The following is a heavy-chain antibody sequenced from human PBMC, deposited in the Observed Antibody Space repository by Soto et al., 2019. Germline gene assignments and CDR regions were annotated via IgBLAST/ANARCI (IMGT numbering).Heavy chain of an antibody. D-gene: IGHD5-12*01. CDR2: ITPIFGTA. CDR1: GGTINTYA. V-gene: IGHV1-69*12. CDR3: ARNEAWRNYDYYYGMDV. Sequence: QVQLVQSGAEVKKPGSSVKVSCKASGGTINTYAISWVRQAPGQGLEWMGGITPIFGTAIYAQTFQGRVAIIADEFTSTAYMELSSLISDDTAVYYRARNEAWRNYDYYYGMDVWGQGTTVTVSS. J-gene: IGHJ6*02.